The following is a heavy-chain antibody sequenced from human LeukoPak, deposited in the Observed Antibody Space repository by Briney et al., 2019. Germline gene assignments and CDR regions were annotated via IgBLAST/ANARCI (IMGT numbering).Heavy chain of an antibody. Sequence: SETLSLTCTVSGGSINYYYWMWIRQPPGKGLEWIGYIYYSGGTHYNPSLKSRVTMLVDTSKNQFSLKLSSVTAADTAVYYCARVRQGYWGQGTLVTVSS. CDR2: IYYSGGT. J-gene: IGHJ4*02. D-gene: IGHD3-10*01. CDR3: ARVRQGY. CDR1: GGSINYYY. V-gene: IGHV4-59*12.